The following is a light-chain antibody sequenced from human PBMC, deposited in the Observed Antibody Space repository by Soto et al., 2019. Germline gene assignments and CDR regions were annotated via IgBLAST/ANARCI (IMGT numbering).Light chain of an antibody. J-gene: IGKJ1*01. CDR2: AAS. CDR3: QQSFITPT. V-gene: IGKV1-39*01. Sequence: DIQMTQSPSSLSASVGDRVTITCRASQSISSYLNWYQQKPGKAPKLLIYAASSLQSGVPSRFSGSGSGTDFTLTISSLQPEDFATYYCQQSFITPTFGQGTKVEI. CDR1: QSISSY.